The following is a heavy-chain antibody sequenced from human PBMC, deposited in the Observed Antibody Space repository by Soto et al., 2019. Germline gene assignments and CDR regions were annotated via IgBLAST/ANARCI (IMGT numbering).Heavy chain of an antibody. D-gene: IGHD3-3*01. CDR1: GGTFSSYA. Sequence: QVQLVQSGAEVKKPGSSVKVSCKASGGTFSSYAISWVRQAPGQGLEWMGGIIPIFGTANYAQKFQGRVTIAADESTSTAYMEMSSLRSEDTAVYYCARGGFYDFWSGYYRRLGYHGMDVWGQGTTVTVSS. V-gene: IGHV1-69*12. CDR3: ARGGFYDFWSGYYRRLGYHGMDV. J-gene: IGHJ6*02. CDR2: IIPIFGTA.